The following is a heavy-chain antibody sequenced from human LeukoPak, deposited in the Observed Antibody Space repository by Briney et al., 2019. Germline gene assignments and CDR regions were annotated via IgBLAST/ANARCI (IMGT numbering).Heavy chain of an antibody. CDR1: GVSISGYY. D-gene: IGHD6-13*01. CDR3: ARVTGYMVEDYFDY. V-gene: IGHV4-59*01. CDR2: IYYSGSA. Sequence: PSETLSLTCTVSGVSISGYYWSWIRQPPGKGLEWIGYIYYSGSANYHPSLKSRVTISVDTSKNRFSLRLSSVTAADTAVYYCARVTGYMVEDYFDYWGQGTLVTVSS. J-gene: IGHJ4*02.